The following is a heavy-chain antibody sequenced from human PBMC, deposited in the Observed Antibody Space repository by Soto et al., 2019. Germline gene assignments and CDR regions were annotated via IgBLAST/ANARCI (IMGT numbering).Heavy chain of an antibody. V-gene: IGHV1-3*01. Sequence: ASVKVSCKASGYTFTSYAMHWVRQAPGQRLEWMGWINAGNGNTKYSQKFQGRVTFTRDTSASTAYMELSSLRSEDTAVYYCARDPSYFGSGSYFPARFDYRGQGTLVTVSS. J-gene: IGHJ4*02. D-gene: IGHD3-10*01. CDR2: INAGNGNT. CDR3: ARDPSYFGSGSYFPARFDY. CDR1: GYTFTSYA.